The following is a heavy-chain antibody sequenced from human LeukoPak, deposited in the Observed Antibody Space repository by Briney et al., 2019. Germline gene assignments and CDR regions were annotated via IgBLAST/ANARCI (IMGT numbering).Heavy chain of an antibody. CDR3: ATDFEQDSWSGHSD. CDR1: GFTFSNYA. J-gene: IGHJ4*02. CDR2: VSGSGDRT. V-gene: IGHV3-23*01. Sequence: GGSLRLSCAASGFTFSNYAMSWVRQAPGKGLEWISAVSGSGDRTYYAGSVKGRFTISRDNSKNIVYLRMNSLRAEDTAVYYCATDFEQDSWSGHSDWGQGTLVTVSS. D-gene: IGHD3-3*01.